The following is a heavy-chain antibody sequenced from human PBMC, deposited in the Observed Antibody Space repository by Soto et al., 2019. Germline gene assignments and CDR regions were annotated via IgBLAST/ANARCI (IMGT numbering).Heavy chain of an antibody. V-gene: IGHV1-69*12. CDR1: GGTLSSYG. CDR3: ACDRGYGLVN. Sequence: QVQLVQSGAEVKKPGSSVKVSFNVSGGTLSSYGFNWVRQAPGQGLEWMGGIIPRFGITNHTQKFQDRITIRADAFRNTPYMEVRSLPANDTAIYGCACDRGYGLVNWSQGNLLTVSS. D-gene: IGHD3-10*01. CDR2: IIPRFGIT. J-gene: IGHJ4*02.